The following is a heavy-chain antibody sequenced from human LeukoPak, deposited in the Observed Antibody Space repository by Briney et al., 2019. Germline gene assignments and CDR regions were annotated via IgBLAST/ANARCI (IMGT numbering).Heavy chain of an antibody. CDR2: INHSGST. Sequence: PSQTLSLTCTVSGGSISSGGYYWSWIRQPPGKGLEWIGEINHSGSTNYNPSLKSRVTISVDTSKNQFSLKLSSVTAADTAVYYCARLYYDFWSGYSGFDPWGQGTLVTVSS. D-gene: IGHD3-3*01. CDR1: GGSISSGGYY. CDR3: ARLYYDFWSGYSGFDP. V-gene: IGHV4-30-2*01. J-gene: IGHJ5*02.